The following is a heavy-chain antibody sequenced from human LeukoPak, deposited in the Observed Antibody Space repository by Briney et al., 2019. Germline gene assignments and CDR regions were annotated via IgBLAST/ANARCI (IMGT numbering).Heavy chain of an antibody. CDR2: INHSGST. J-gene: IGHJ5*02. CDR1: AGSLSSYY. Sequence: SQTLSLTCAVDAGSLSSYYWSWIRQPPGKGLEWNGEINHSGSTNYNPSLKSRVTISVDPSKNQSSLKLSSVTAADTAVYYCARARRRFDPWGQGTLVTVSS. CDR3: ARARRRFDP. V-gene: IGHV4-34*01.